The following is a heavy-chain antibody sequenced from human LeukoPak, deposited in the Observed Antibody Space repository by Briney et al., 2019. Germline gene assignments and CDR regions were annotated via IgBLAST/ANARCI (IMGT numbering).Heavy chain of an antibody. CDR1: GGSISSYY. J-gene: IGHJ3*02. Sequence: SETLSLTCTVSGGSISSYYWSWIRQPPGKGLEWIGYIYYSGSTKYKPSLKSRVTISVDTSKNQFSPKLSSVTAADTAVYYCARGRFLDAFDIWGQGTMVTVSS. V-gene: IGHV4-59*01. D-gene: IGHD3-3*01. CDR2: IYYSGST. CDR3: ARGRFLDAFDI.